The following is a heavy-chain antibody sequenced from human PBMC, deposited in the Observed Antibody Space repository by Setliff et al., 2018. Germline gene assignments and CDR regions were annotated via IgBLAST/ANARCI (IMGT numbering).Heavy chain of an antibody. Sequence: GGSLRLSCEASGFTFSSYTMTWVRQAPGEGLEWVSGISARTGLTYYADSVKGRFTISRDNSKNTLSLQMNSLRAEDTAVYYCAKHGAYNDFLTGYNFYYDMDVWGQGTTVTVSS. J-gene: IGHJ6*02. D-gene: IGHD3-9*01. CDR1: GFTFSSYT. CDR3: AKHGAYNDFLTGYNFYYDMDV. CDR2: ISARTGLT. V-gene: IGHV3-23*01.